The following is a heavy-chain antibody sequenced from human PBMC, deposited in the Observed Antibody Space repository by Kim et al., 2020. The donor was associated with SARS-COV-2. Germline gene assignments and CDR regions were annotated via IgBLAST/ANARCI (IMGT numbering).Heavy chain of an antibody. Sequence: YATDFTGRFVFSMDTSVSTAYLQISSLKAEDTAVYYCARKGSGAARIYDYWGQGTLVTVSS. D-gene: IGHD6-6*01. CDR3: ARKGSGAARIYDY. J-gene: IGHJ4*02. V-gene: IGHV7-4-1*02.